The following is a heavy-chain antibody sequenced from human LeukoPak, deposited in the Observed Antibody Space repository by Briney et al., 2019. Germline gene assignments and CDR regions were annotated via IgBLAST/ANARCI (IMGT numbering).Heavy chain of an antibody. CDR2: MNPNSGNT. V-gene: IGHV1-8*01. D-gene: IGHD1-26*01. CDR3: AKDGLKYSGSYSTYFDY. J-gene: IGHJ4*02. Sequence: ASVKVSCKASGYTFTSYDINWVRQATGQGLEWMGWMNPNSGNTGYAQKFQGRVTMTRNTSISTAYMELSSLRSEDTAVYYCAKDGLKYSGSYSTYFDYWGQGTLVTVSS. CDR1: GYTFTSYD.